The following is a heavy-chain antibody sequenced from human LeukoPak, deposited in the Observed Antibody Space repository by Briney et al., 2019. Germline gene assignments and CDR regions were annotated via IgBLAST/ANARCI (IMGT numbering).Heavy chain of an antibody. Sequence: SVKVSCRASGGTSSSYAISWVRQAPGHGLEWMGGIIPIFGTANYAQKFQGRVTITADKSTSTAYMELSSLRSEDTAVYYCARSPYSYANPIDYWGQGTLVTVSS. CDR1: GGTSSSYA. CDR3: ARSPYSYANPIDY. J-gene: IGHJ4*02. D-gene: IGHD5-18*01. CDR2: IIPIFGTA. V-gene: IGHV1-69*06.